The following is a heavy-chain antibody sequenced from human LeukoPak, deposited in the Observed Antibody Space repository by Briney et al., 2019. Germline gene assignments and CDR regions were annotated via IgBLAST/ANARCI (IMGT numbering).Heavy chain of an antibody. J-gene: IGHJ4*02. CDR2: ISYDGSNK. CDR1: GFTFSSYA. V-gene: IGHV3-30-3*01. Sequence: PGGSLRLSCAASGFTFSSYAMHWVRQAPGKGLEWVAVISYDGSNKYYADSVKGRFTISRDNSKNTLYLQMNSLRAEDTAVYYCGAVEGSGSQGYFDYWGQGTLVTVSS. CDR3: GAVEGSGSQGYFDY. D-gene: IGHD3-10*01.